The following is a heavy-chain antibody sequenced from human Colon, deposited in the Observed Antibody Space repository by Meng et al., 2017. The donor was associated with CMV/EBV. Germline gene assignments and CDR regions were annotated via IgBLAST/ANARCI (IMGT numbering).Heavy chain of an antibody. J-gene: IGHJ4*02. CDR1: GFSFSSYG. D-gene: IGHD2-8*02. Sequence: QVQLVESGGGVVQPGGSLRLSCATSGFSFSSYGMHWVRQAPGKGLEWVARIRYDGINEGYADSVKGRFTISKDTSKNTLYLQMNNLRPDDTAVYYCATVPGGWSVDKWGQGTLCTVSS. V-gene: IGHV3-30*02. CDR2: IRYDGINE. CDR3: ATVPGGWSVDK.